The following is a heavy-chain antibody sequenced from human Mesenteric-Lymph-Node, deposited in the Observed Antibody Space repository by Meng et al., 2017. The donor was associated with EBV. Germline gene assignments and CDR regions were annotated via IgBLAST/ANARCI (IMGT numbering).Heavy chain of an antibody. CDR3: ATGLYGDYALAN. CDR1: RGSVSSGSIY. CDR2: IYYSGST. V-gene: IGHV4-61*01. Sequence: QLPEAGPGLVNPSVTLSFSCTGSRGSVSSGSIYWSWIRQPPEKGLEWIGYIYYSGSTNYNPSLKSRVTISVDTSKNQFSLKLTSVTAADTAVYYCATGLYGDYALANWGQGTLVTVSS. D-gene: IGHD4-17*01. J-gene: IGHJ4*02.